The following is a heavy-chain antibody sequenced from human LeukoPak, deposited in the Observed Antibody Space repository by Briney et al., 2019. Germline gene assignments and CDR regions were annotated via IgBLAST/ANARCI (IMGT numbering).Heavy chain of an antibody. D-gene: IGHD3-22*01. CDR2: IKSKTDGGTT. Sequence: GRSLRLSCAASGSTFSTDAMHWVRQAPGKGLEWVGRIKSKTDGGTTDYAAPAKGRFTISRDDSKNTLYLQMNSLKTEDTAVYYCTTPYYYDSSGYYADYWGQGTLVTVSS. CDR1: GSTFSTDA. J-gene: IGHJ4*02. CDR3: TTPYYYDSSGYYADY. V-gene: IGHV3-15*01.